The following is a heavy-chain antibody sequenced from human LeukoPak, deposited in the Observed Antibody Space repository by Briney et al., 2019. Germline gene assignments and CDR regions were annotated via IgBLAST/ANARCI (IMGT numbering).Heavy chain of an antibody. Sequence: GGSLRLSCAASGFTFSSYSMNWVRQAPGKGLEWVSYISSSDTTIYYADSVKGRFTISRDNAKNSLFLQMNSLRAEDTAVYYCASDPARDYYDSSAYFRWVDYWGQGTLVTVSS. CDR2: ISSSDTTI. CDR3: ASDPARDYYDSSAYFRWVDY. CDR1: GFTFSSYS. J-gene: IGHJ4*02. D-gene: IGHD3-22*01. V-gene: IGHV3-48*04.